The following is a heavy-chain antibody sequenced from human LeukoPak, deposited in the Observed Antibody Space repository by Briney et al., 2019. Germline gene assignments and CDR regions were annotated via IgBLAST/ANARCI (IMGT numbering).Heavy chain of an antibody. CDR2: IRYDGSNK. CDR1: GFTFSSYS. D-gene: IGHD5-12*01. CDR3: ARDPLYSGYDSSPFDY. J-gene: IGHJ4*02. Sequence: PGGSLRLSCAASGFTFSSYSMNWVRQAPGKGLQWVAFIRYDGSNKYYADSVKGRFTISRDNAKNSLYLQMNSLRAEDTAVYYCARDPLYSGYDSSPFDYWGQGTLVTVSS. V-gene: IGHV3-30*02.